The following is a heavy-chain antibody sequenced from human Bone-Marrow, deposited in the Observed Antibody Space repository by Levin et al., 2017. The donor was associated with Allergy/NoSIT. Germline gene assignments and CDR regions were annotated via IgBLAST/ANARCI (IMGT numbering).Heavy chain of an antibody. CDR3: ARVVRIWEMATISSHEKLTFDY. CDR2: MNPNSGNT. D-gene: IGHD5-24*01. J-gene: IGHJ4*02. V-gene: IGHV1-8*01. Sequence: ASVKVSCKASGYTFTSYDINWVRQATGQGLEWMGWMNPNSGNTGYAQKFQGRDTMTRNTSISTAYMELSSLRSEDTAVYYCARVVRIWEMATISSHEKLTFDYWGQGTLVTVSS. CDR1: GYTFTSYD.